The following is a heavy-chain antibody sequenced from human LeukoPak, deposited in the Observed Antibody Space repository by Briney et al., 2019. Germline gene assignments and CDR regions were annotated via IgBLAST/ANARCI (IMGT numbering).Heavy chain of an antibody. V-gene: IGHV4-30-4*01. J-gene: IGHJ5*02. CDR2: IYYSGST. Sequence: SETLSLTCTVSGGSISSGDYYWSWIRQPPGKGLEWIGYIYYSGSTYYNPSLKSRVTISVDTSKNQFSLKLSSVTAADTAVYYCAREGADYYDSSGYYPTWGQGTLVTVSS. D-gene: IGHD3-22*01. CDR1: GGSISSGDYY. CDR3: AREGADYYDSSGYYPT.